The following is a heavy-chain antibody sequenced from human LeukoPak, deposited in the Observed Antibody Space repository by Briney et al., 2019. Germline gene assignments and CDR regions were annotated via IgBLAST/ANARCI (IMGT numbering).Heavy chain of an antibody. V-gene: IGHV3-48*03. CDR1: GFTFSSYE. CDR3: AAAYYYDMRSWFDP. J-gene: IGHJ5*02. Sequence: GGSLRLSCAASGFTFSSYEMNWVRQAPGKGLEWVSYISSSGSTIYYADSVKGRFTISRDNAKNSLYLQMNSLRAEDTAVYYCAAAYYYDMRSWFDPWGQGTLVTVSS. D-gene: IGHD3-22*01. CDR2: ISSSGSTI.